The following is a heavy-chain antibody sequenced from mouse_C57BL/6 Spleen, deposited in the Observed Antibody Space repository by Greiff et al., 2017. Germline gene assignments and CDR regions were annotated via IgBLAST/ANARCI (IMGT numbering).Heavy chain of an antibody. D-gene: IGHD2-4*01. CDR1: GFTFTDYY. J-gene: IGHJ3*01. Sequence: EVQRVESGGGLVQPGGSLSLSCAASGFTFTDYYMSWVRQPPGKALEWLGFIRNKANGYTTEYSASVKGRFTISRDNSQSILYLQMNALRAEDSATYYCASLDYDDGFAYWGQGTLVTVSA. CDR3: ASLDYDDGFAY. CDR2: IRNKANGYTT. V-gene: IGHV7-3*01.